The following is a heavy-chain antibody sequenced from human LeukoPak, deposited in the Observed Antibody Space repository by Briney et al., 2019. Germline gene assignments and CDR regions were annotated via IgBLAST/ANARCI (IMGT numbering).Heavy chain of an antibody. CDR1: GFTFSGYT. CDR2: ISSSSSYI. Sequence: GGSLRPSCAASGFTFSGYTMNWVRQAPGKGLEWVSSISSSSSYIYYADSVKGRFTISRDNAKNSLYLQINSLRAEDTAVYYCARALYCSSTSCYADYWGQGTLVTVSS. V-gene: IGHV3-21*01. J-gene: IGHJ4*02. D-gene: IGHD2-2*01. CDR3: ARALYCSSTSCYADY.